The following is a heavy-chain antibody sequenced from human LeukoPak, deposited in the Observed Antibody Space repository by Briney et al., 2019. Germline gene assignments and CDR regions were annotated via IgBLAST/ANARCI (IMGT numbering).Heavy chain of an antibody. V-gene: IGHV4-59*08. CDR1: GGSISSYY. CDR2: IYYSGST. D-gene: IGHD5-24*01. CDR3: ARLVEMATITVYYFDY. J-gene: IGHJ4*02. Sequence: SETLSLTCTVSGGSISSYYWSWIRQPPGKGLEWIGYIYYSGSTNYNPSLKSRVTISVDTSKNQFSLKLSSVTAADTAVYYCARLVEMATITVYYFDYWGQGTLVTVSS.